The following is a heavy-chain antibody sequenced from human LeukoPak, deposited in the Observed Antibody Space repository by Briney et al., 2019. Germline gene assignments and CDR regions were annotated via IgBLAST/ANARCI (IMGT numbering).Heavy chain of an antibody. D-gene: IGHD3-9*01. V-gene: IGHV4-30-4*08. J-gene: IGHJ4*02. CDR1: GASISSGGYY. Sequence: PSETLSLTCTVSGASISSGGYYWSWIRQAPGKGLEWIGYIYYSGSTYYNPSLKSRVTISVDTSKNQFSLKLSSVTAADTAVYYCARDMILTGSYDYWGQGTLVTVSS. CDR2: IYYSGST. CDR3: ARDMILTGSYDY.